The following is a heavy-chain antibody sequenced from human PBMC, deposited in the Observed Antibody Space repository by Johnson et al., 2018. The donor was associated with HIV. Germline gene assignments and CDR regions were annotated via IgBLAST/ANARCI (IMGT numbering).Heavy chain of an antibody. CDR3: AKTAAADAFDI. V-gene: IGHV3-11*04. CDR1: GFTFSDYY. J-gene: IGHJ3*02. D-gene: IGHD2-2*01. CDR2: ISGSGNII. Sequence: QVQLVESGGGLVKPGGSLRLSCATSGFTFSDYYMSWIRQAPGKGLEWVSYISGSGNIIYYTDSLKGRFTISRDNSKNTLYLQMNSLRAEDTAVYYCAKTAAADAFDIWGQGTMVTVSS.